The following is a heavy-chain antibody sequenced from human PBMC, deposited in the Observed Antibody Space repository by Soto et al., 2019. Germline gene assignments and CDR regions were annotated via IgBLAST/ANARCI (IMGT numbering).Heavy chain of an antibody. CDR2: IGGSGGRT. CDR3: AKGRIQLWSDMDV. CDR1: GITFSTYA. J-gene: IGHJ6*02. D-gene: IGHD5-18*01. Sequence: EVQLLESGGGLVQPGGSLRLSCAASGITFSTYAMNWVRQAPGKGLEWVSAIGGSGGRTYYADPVKGRFTISRDNSKNTLYLQMNSLRAEDTAVYYCAKGRIQLWSDMDVWGQGTTVTVSS. V-gene: IGHV3-23*01.